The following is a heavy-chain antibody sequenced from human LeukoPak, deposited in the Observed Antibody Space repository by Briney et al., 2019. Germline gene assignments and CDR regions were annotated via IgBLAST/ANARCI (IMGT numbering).Heavy chain of an antibody. V-gene: IGHV3-7*01. CDR1: GFPFNVQT. Sequence: GGSLRLSCAASGFPFNVQTMSWVRQAPGKGLDWVASMRQDGSEIYYVDSVKGRFTISRDNPKNSLYLQMNGLRAEDTAVYYCARGGATRGRFENWGQGTLVTVSS. D-gene: IGHD1-26*01. J-gene: IGHJ4*02. CDR3: ARGGATRGRFEN. CDR2: MRQDGSEI.